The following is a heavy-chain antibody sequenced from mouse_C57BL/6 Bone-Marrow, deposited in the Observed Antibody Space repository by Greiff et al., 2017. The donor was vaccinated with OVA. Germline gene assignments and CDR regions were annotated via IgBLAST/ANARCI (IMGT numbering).Heavy chain of an antibody. Sequence: EVQLVESGGGLVKPGGSLKLSCAASGFTFSDYGMHWVRQAPETGLEWVAYISSGSSTIYYADTVKGRFTISRDNAKNTLFLQMTSLRSEDTAMYYCARRSYDYSWFAYWGQGTLVTVSA. CDR3: ARRSYDYSWFAY. CDR2: ISSGSSTI. J-gene: IGHJ3*01. CDR1: GFTFSDYG. D-gene: IGHD2-4*01. V-gene: IGHV5-17*01.